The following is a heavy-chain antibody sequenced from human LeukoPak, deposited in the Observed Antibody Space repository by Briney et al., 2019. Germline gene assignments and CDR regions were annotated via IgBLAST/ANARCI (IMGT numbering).Heavy chain of an antibody. Sequence: SVKVSCKASGYTFTSYAMNWVRQAPGQGLEWMGGIIPIFGTANYAQKFQGRVTITADKSTSTAYMELSSLRSEDTAVYYCAREGYSYGKYNWFDPWGQGTLVTVSS. D-gene: IGHD5-18*01. CDR3: AREGYSYGKYNWFDP. CDR1: GYTFTSYA. V-gene: IGHV1-69*06. CDR2: IIPIFGTA. J-gene: IGHJ5*02.